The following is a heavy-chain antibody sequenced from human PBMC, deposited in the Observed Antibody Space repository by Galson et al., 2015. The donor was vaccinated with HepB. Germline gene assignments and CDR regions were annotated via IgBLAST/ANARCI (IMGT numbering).Heavy chain of an antibody. CDR3: ARARDGGTDLDY. J-gene: IGHJ4*02. D-gene: IGHD4-23*01. Sequence: SLRLSCAASGFTFSSYAMHWVRQAPGKGLEWVAVISYDGSNKYYADSVQGRFTISRDNSKNTLYLQMNSLRADDTAVYYCARARDGGTDLDYWGQGTLVTVSS. V-gene: IGHV3-30-3*01. CDR2: ISYDGSNK. CDR1: GFTFSSYA.